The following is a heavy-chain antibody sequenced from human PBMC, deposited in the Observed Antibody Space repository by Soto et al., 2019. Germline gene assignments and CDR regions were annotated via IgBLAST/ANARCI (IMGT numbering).Heavy chain of an antibody. CDR1: GYTFTSYD. Sequence: QVQLVQSGAEVKKPGASVKVSCKASGYTFTSYDINWVRQATGQGLEWMGWMNPNSGNTGYAQKCQGRVTMTRNTSISTAYMELSSLRSEDTAVYYCARGHCSSTSCRGWFDPWGQGTLVTVSS. D-gene: IGHD2-2*01. V-gene: IGHV1-8*01. CDR2: MNPNSGNT. CDR3: ARGHCSSTSCRGWFDP. J-gene: IGHJ5*02.